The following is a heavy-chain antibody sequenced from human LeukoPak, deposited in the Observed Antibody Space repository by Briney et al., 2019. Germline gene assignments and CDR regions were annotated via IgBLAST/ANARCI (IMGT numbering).Heavy chain of an antibody. CDR1: GFTFDDYA. CDR3: AKDRRYYDFWSGYYTSTGMDV. J-gene: IGHJ6*02. Sequence: GGSLRLSCAASGFTFDDYAMHWVRQAPGKGLEWVSGISWNSGSIGYADSVKGQFTISRDNAKNSLYLQMNSLRAEDTALYYCAKDRRYYDFWSGYYTSTGMDVWGQGTTVTVSS. D-gene: IGHD3-3*01. V-gene: IGHV3-9*01. CDR2: ISWNSGSI.